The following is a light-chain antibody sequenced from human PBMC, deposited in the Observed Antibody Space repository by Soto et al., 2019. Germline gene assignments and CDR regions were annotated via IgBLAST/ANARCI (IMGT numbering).Light chain of an antibody. V-gene: IGLV2-14*01. CDR2: DVS. CDR1: SSDVGGYNY. J-gene: IGLJ2*01. Sequence: QSVLTQPASVSGSPGQSITISCTGTSSDVGGYNYVSWYQQHPGKAPKLMIYDVSNRPSGVSIRFSGSKSGNTASLTISGLQAEDEADYSCSADTRSSVVFGGGTKLTVL. CDR3: SADTRSSVV.